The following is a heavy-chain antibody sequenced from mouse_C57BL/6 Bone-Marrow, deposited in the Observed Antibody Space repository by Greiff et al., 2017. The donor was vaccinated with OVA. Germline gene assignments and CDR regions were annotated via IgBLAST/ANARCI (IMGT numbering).Heavy chain of an antibody. CDR2: ISDGGSYT. CDR1: GFTFSSYA. Sequence: EVMLVESGGGLVKPGGSLKLSCAASGFTFSSYAMSWVRQTPEKRLAWVATISDGGSYTYYPDNVKGRFTISRDNAKNNLYLQMSHLKSEDTAMYYCARDRRRVAYWGQGTLVTVSA. J-gene: IGHJ3*01. CDR3: ARDRRRVAY. V-gene: IGHV5-4*01.